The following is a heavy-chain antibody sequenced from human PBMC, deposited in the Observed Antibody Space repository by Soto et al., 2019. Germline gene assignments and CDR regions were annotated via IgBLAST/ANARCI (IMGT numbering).Heavy chain of an antibody. CDR1: EFVFGDFY. Sequence: PGGSLRLSCAASEFVFGDFYMSWIRQAPGKGLEWVSYISSDSRHTNYAESVKGRFTISRDNAKNSLFLQMNSLSAEDTAVYYCARGLRDYLYYFDSWGQGTLVTVSS. CDR3: ARGLRDYLYYFDS. D-gene: IGHD4-17*01. J-gene: IGHJ4*02. V-gene: IGHV3-11*06. CDR2: ISSDSRHT.